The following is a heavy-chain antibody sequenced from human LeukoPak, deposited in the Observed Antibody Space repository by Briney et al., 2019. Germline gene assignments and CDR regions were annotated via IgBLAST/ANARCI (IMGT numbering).Heavy chain of an antibody. J-gene: IGHJ4*02. D-gene: IGHD5-12*01. V-gene: IGHV3-48*03. CDR2: ISSSGSTI. CDR1: GFRCSNAW. CDR3: ASFMVVVAT. Sequence: GGSLRLSCVVSGFRCSNAWMNWVRQAPGKGLEWVSYISSSGSTIYYADSVKGRFTISRDNAKNSLYLQMNSLRAEDTAVYYCASFMVVVATWGQGTLVTVSS.